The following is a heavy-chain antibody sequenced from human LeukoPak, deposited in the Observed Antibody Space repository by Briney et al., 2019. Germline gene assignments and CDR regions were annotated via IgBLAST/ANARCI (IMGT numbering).Heavy chain of an antibody. J-gene: IGHJ4*02. V-gene: IGHV3-48*01. CDR2: ISSSSSTI. Sequence: GGSLRLSCAASGFTFSSYSMNWVRQAPGKGLEWVSYISSSSSTIYYADSVKGRFTISRDNAKNSLYLQMSSLRAEDTAVYYCARDFYDSSGPEDYWGQGTLVTVSS. CDR1: GFTFSSYS. D-gene: IGHD3-22*01. CDR3: ARDFYDSSGPEDY.